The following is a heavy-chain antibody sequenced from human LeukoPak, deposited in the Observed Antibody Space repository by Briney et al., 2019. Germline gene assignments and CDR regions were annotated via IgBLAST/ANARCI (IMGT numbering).Heavy chain of an antibody. Sequence: SETLSLTCTVSGGSISSSYRSWIRQPPGKGLEWIGYIYYSGSTNYNPSLKSRVTISVDTTKNLFSLKLSSVTAADTAVYYCASQKRGLFDYWGQGTLVTVSS. V-gene: IGHV4-59*01. CDR2: IYYSGST. D-gene: IGHD3-10*01. J-gene: IGHJ4*02. CDR3: ASQKRGLFDY. CDR1: GGSISSSY.